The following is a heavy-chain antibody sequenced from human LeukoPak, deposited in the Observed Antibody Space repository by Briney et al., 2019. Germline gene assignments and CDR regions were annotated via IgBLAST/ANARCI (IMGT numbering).Heavy chain of an antibody. V-gene: IGHV1-2*02. Sequence: ASVKVSCKASGYNFSGYYMHWVRQAPGHGLEWMGWINPNSGGTNYAQNFQGRVTMTRDTSISTAYMELSSLKSDDTAVYYCARDRNSGSSLDIWGQGTMLTVSS. D-gene: IGHD6-6*01. CDR2: INPNSGGT. CDR1: GYNFSGYY. CDR3: ARDRNSGSSLDI. J-gene: IGHJ3*02.